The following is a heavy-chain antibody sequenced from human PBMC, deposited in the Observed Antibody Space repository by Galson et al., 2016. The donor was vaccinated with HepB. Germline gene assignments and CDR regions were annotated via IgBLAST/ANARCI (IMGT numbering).Heavy chain of an antibody. V-gene: IGHV4-31*03. CDR3: SGQNYVYVWGSKTPPYFFDF. Sequence: TLSLTCTVSGGSIRSGGYFWNCVRQHPRKGLEWIGYISYSGSTSYNPSLQSRVTISVDPSKAQFSRKLTSWTAVDSAVYYCSGQNYVYVWGSKTPPYFFDFWGPGTRVAVSS. D-gene: IGHD3-16*01. J-gene: IGHJ4*02. CDR2: ISYSGST. CDR1: GGSIRSGGYF.